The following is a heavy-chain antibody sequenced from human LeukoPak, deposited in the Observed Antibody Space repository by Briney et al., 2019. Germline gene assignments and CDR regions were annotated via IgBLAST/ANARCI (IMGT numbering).Heavy chain of an antibody. Sequence: PSETLSLTCTVSGGSISSSSYYWGWIRQPPGKGLEWIGSIYYSGSTNYNPSLKSRVTISVDTSKNQFSLKLSSVTAADTAVYYCALGVWWFDYWGQGALVTVSS. V-gene: IGHV4-39*07. CDR1: GGSISSSSYY. CDR3: ALGVWWFDY. J-gene: IGHJ4*02. CDR2: IYYSGST. D-gene: IGHD2-8*02.